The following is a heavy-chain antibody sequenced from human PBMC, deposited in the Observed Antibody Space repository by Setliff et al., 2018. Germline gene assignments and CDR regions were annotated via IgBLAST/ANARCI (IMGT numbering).Heavy chain of an antibody. Sequence: SETLSLTCTVSGGSISSYYWSWIRHPAGKGLEWIGHIYIGGSANYNPSLKSRVTMSIDTSKNQFSLKLNSVTAADMAVYYCAREQWLDPPGYYYMDVWAKGTMVTVSS. D-gene: IGHD6-19*01. J-gene: IGHJ6*03. CDR2: IYIGGSA. V-gene: IGHV4-4*07. CDR1: GGSISSYY. CDR3: AREQWLDPPGYYYMDV.